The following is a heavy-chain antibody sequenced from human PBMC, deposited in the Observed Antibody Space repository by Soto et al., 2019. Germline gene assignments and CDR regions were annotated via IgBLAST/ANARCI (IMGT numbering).Heavy chain of an antibody. J-gene: IGHJ6*02. D-gene: IGHD6-13*01. CDR3: AKDPPSERMQPDYGMDV. CDR2: TTDTDGDR. Sequence: GGSLRLSCVASGITFRSSAMSWVRQAPGEGLEWVSVTTDTDGDRKYADSVRGRFTISRDNSKNTLYLQMNSLRVEDTAVYYCAKDPPSERMQPDYGMDVWGQGTTVTVSS. V-gene: IGHV3-23*01. CDR1: GITFRSSA.